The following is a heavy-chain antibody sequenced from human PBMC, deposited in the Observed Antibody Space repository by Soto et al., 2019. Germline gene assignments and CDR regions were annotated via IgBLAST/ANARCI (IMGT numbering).Heavy chain of an antibody. CDR2: ISGSGDNT. CDR1: GFTFSNYW. J-gene: IGHJ6*03. D-gene: IGHD3-3*01. CDR3: AKDLGTDDFWSAYYTYYYMDV. V-gene: IGHV3-23*01. Sequence: GGSLRLCCAASGFTFSNYWMSWVRQAPGKGLEWVSVISGSGDNTYYADSVKGRFTISRDNSKNTLYLQMNSLRAEDTAVYYCAKDLGTDDFWSAYYTYYYMDVWGKGTTVTVSS.